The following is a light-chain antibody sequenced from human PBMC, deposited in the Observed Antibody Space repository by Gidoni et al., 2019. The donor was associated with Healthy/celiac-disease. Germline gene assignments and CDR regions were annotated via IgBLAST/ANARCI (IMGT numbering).Light chain of an antibody. J-gene: IGKJ2*01. V-gene: IGKV2-28*01. Sequence: IVMSQSPLSLPVTPGEPASIPCRSSQSLLHSNGYNYLDWYLQKPGQSPQLLIYLGSTRASGVPDRFSGSGSGTDFTLKISRVEAEDVGVYYCMQALQTPYTFGQGTKLEIK. CDR1: QSLLHSNGYNY. CDR3: MQALQTPYT. CDR2: LGS.